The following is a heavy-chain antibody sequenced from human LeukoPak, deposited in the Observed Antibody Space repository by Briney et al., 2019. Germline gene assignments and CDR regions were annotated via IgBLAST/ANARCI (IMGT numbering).Heavy chain of an antibody. CDR3: ARDPDSDNAWGWFDS. V-gene: IGHV3-7*01. CDR2: INGDGSEE. Sequence: EGSLRLSCAASGFTFSRTWMSWVRHSPGKGLEWVANINGDGSEEYYVDSVKGRFTISRANARSSLYLQMNSLRGEDTAVYYCARDPDSDNAWGWFDSWGQGTVVTVSS. CDR1: GFTFSRTW. D-gene: IGHD3-16*01. J-gene: IGHJ5*01.